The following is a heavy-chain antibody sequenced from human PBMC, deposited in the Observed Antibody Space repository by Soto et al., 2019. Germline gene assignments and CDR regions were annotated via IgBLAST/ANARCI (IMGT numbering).Heavy chain of an antibody. CDR2: IYHSGST. Sequence: PSETLSLTCAVSGGSISRSNWWSWVRQPPGKGLEWIGEIYHSGSTNYNPSLKSRVTISVDTSKNQFSLKLSSVTAADTAVYYCARGKAVAGTGYWFDPWGQGTLVTVSS. CDR1: GGSISRSNW. V-gene: IGHV4-4*02. J-gene: IGHJ5*02. D-gene: IGHD6-19*01. CDR3: ARGKAVAGTGYWFDP.